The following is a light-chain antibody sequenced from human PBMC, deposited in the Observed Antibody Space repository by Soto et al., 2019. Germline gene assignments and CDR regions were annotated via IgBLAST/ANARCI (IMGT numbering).Light chain of an antibody. CDR2: GAT. CDR3: QQSENSAWT. V-gene: IGKV1-39*01. CDR1: QTIRVY. J-gene: IGKJ1*01. Sequence: DIQMTQFPSSLSASVGDRVTITCRSSQTIRVYFKWYQHRPGKAPKVLIYGATKLQSGVSPRFRASVTATEYTLTINNLQPEDIATYFCQQSENSAWTFGQGTRV.